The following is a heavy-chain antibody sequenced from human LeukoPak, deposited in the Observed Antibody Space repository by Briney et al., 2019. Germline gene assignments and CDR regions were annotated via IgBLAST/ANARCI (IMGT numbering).Heavy chain of an antibody. Sequence: GGSLRLSCAASGFTFSSYSMNWVRQAPGKGLDWVAVISYDGSNKYYAESVKGRFTISRDNSKNTLYLQMNSLRPEDTAVYYCARDLGIAAAGTWVDYWGQGTLVTVSS. CDR2: ISYDGSNK. CDR1: GFTFSSYS. V-gene: IGHV3-30*03. J-gene: IGHJ4*02. CDR3: ARDLGIAAAGTWVDY. D-gene: IGHD6-13*01.